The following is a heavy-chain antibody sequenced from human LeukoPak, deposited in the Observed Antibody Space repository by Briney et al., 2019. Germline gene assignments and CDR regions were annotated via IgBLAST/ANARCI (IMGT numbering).Heavy chain of an antibody. Sequence: SETLSLTCTVSGGSISSGSYYWSWIRQPAGKGLEWIGRIYTSGSTNYNPSLKSRVTISVDTSKNQFSLKLSSVTAADTAVYYCARDVSRFGDFFYHWYFDLWGRGTLVTVSS. J-gene: IGHJ2*01. CDR3: ARDVSRFGDFFYHWYFDL. D-gene: IGHD3-10*01. CDR1: GGSISSGSYY. V-gene: IGHV4-61*02. CDR2: IYTSGST.